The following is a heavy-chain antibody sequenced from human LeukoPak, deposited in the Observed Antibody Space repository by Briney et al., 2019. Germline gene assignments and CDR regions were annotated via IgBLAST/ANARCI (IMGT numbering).Heavy chain of an antibody. D-gene: IGHD2-21*01. CDR2: ISDSGNT. J-gene: IGHJ4*02. CDR3: AKAPVTTCRGAYCYPFDY. Sequence: QPGRSLGLSCTASGFTLSSYAMSWVRQAPGKGLEWVSAISDSGNTYHADSVEGRFTISRDSSKNILFLQMNRLRPEDAAVYYCAKAPVTTCRGAYCYPFDYWGQGTLVTVSS. CDR1: GFTLSSYA. V-gene: IGHV3-23*01.